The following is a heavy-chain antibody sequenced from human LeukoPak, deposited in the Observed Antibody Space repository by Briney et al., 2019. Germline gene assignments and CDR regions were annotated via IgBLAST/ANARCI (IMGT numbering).Heavy chain of an antibody. CDR3: ARQVASCSGGSCYSLFDY. CDR2: IYYSGST. D-gene: IGHD2-15*01. Sequence: PSETLSLTCTVSGGSISSYYWSWIRQPPGKGLEWIGYIYYSGSTNYNPSLKSRVTISVDTSKNQFSLKLSSVTAADTAVYYCARQVASCSGGSCYSLFDYWGQGTLVTVSS. V-gene: IGHV4-59*08. J-gene: IGHJ4*02. CDR1: GGSISSYY.